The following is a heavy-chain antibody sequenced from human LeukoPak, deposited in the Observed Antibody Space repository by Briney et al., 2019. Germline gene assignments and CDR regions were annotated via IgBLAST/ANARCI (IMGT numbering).Heavy chain of an antibody. V-gene: IGHV4-39*01. CDR2: IYYSGST. D-gene: IGHD3-10*01. CDR3: ARLAGESWFDR. CDR1: GGSISSSSYY. J-gene: IGHJ5*02. Sequence: SETLSLTCTVSGGSISSSSYYWGWIRPPPGKGLEWIGSIYYSGSTYYNPSLKSRVTISVDTSKNQFSLKLSSVTAADTAVYYCARLAGESWFDRWGKGTLVTVSS.